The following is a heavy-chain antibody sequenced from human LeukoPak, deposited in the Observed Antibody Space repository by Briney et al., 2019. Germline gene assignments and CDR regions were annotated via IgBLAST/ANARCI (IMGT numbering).Heavy chain of an antibody. V-gene: IGHV3-30*02. Sequence: PTGGSLRLSCAASGLTFSSYGMHWVRQAPGKGLKWVAFIEFDGSNKYYAESVKGRFTISRDNSKNTLYLQMNILRSEDKAVYYCAKDGLKLQKYYFEYWGQGTLVTVSS. D-gene: IGHD4-11*01. J-gene: IGHJ4*02. CDR3: AKDGLKLQKYYFEY. CDR1: GLTFSSYG. CDR2: IEFDGSNK.